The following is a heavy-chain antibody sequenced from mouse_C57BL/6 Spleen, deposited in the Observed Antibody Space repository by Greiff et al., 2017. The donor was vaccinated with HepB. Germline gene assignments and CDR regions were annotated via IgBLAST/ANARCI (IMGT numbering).Heavy chain of an antibody. Sequence: VQLQQSGPGLVQPSQSLSITFTVSGFSLTSYGVHWVRQSPGKGLEWLGVIWSGGSTDYNAAFISRLSISKDNSKSQVFFKMNSLQADDTAIYYCARNSYGYDWYFDVWGTGTTVTVSS. D-gene: IGHD2-2*01. CDR2: IWSGGST. CDR3: ARNSYGYDWYFDV. V-gene: IGHV2-2*01. CDR1: GFSLTSYG. J-gene: IGHJ1*03.